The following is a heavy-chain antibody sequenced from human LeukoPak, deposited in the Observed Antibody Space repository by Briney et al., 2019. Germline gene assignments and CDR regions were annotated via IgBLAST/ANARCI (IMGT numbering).Heavy chain of an antibody. CDR2: ISSSSSYM. J-gene: IGHJ6*03. CDR3: ARDRGKTSPYYYVDV. V-gene: IGHV3-21*01. Sequence: GGSLRLSCAVSGFTFSTYIMHWVRQAPGKGLEWVSSISSSSSYMNYADSVKGRFTISRDNAENSLYLQMNSLRAEDTAVYYCARDRGKTSPYYYVDVWGKGTTVTVSS. CDR1: GFTFSTYI. D-gene: IGHD4-23*01.